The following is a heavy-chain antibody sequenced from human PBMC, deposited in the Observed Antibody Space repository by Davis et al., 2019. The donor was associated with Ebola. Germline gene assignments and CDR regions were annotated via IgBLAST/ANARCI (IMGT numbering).Heavy chain of an antibody. J-gene: IGHJ4*02. V-gene: IGHV1-2*06. D-gene: IGHD4-11*01. CDR3: ARGHNYAHEY. CDR2: VILKSGAT. CDR1: GYTFTDYN. Sequence: ASVMVSCTASGYTFTDYNIHWMRQAPGQGLEWLGRVILKSGATNYAQKFQGRVTMTRDTSISTVYMELSSLRYDDTADYYCARGHNYAHEYWGQGTLVTVSS.